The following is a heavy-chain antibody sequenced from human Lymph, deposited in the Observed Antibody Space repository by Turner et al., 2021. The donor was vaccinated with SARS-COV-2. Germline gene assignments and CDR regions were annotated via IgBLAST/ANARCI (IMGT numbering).Heavy chain of an antibody. CDR1: GGSLNSNY. CDR2: IYYRGST. V-gene: IGHV4-59*13. Sequence: QVQLQESGPRLVNPLETLSLTCTFSGGSLNSNYWSWIRQPPGKRLEWIGYIYYRGSTNYNPSLKSRVTISVDTSKNQFSLKLTSVTAADTAIYYCARETVNNWVDPWGQGILVTVSS. D-gene: IGHD2-21*02. J-gene: IGHJ5*02. CDR3: ARETVNNWVDP.